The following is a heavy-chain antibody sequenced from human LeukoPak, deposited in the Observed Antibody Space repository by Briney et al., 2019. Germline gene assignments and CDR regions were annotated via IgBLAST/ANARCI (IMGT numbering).Heavy chain of an antibody. D-gene: IGHD3-10*01. Sequence: GGSLRLSCAASGFTFSSSWMTWVRQVPGKGLEWVANIKQDGSEKYYVDSVKGRFTISRDNAKNSLYPQMSSLRAEDTAVYYCARFYNPDYWGQGTLVTVSS. CDR3: ARFYNPDY. CDR2: IKQDGSEK. J-gene: IGHJ4*02. V-gene: IGHV3-7*01. CDR1: GFTFSSSW.